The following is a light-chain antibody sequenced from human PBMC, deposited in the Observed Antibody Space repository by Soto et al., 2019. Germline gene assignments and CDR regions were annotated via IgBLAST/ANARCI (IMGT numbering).Light chain of an antibody. Sequence: DIQMTQSPSTLSASVGDRVTITCRASQSISSWLAWYQQKPGKAPKLLIYKASSLESGVPSRSSGSGSGTEFTLTISSLQPDDFATYYCQQYNSYLGTFGPGTKVDIK. CDR1: QSISSW. V-gene: IGKV1-5*03. CDR3: QQYNSYLGT. J-gene: IGKJ3*01. CDR2: KAS.